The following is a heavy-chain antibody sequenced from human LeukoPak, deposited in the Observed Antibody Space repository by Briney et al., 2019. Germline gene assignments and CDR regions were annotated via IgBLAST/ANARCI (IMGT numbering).Heavy chain of an antibody. Sequence: SQTLSLTCAVSGGSISSGGYSWSWIRQPPGKGLEWIGYIYHSGSTYYNPSLKSRVTISVDRSKNQFSLKLSSVTAADTAVYYCARVRVILTGHNWFDPWGQGTLVTVSS. D-gene: IGHD3-9*01. CDR1: GGSISSGGYS. CDR3: ARVRVILTGHNWFDP. CDR2: IYHSGST. V-gene: IGHV4-30-2*01. J-gene: IGHJ5*02.